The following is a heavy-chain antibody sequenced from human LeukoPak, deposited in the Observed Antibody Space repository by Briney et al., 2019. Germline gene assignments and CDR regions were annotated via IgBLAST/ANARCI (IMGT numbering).Heavy chain of an antibody. CDR1: GYTFTSYY. V-gene: IGHV1-18*04. CDR2: ISAYNGNT. J-gene: IGHJ4*02. D-gene: IGHD4-17*01. CDR3: ARVDDYGDYWTIDY. Sequence: ASVKVSCKASGYTFTSYYMHWVRQAPGQGLEWMGWISAYNGNTNYAQKLQGRVTMTTDTSTSTAYMELRSLRSDDTAVYYCARVDDYGDYWTIDYWGQGTLVTVSS.